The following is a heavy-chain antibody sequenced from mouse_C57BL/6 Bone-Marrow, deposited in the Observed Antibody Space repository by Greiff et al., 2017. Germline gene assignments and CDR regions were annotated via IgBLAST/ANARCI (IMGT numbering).Heavy chain of an antibody. D-gene: IGHD1-1*01. CDR3: ARPCITTVVAHWYFDV. V-gene: IGHV5-6*01. CDR2: ISSGGSYT. Sequence: EVKVVESGGDLVKPGGSLKLSCAASGFTFSSYGMSWVRQTPDKRLEWVATISSGGSYTYYPDSVKGRFTISRDNATNTLYLKMSSLQSEDAAMYYCARPCITTVVAHWYFDVWGTGTTVTVSS. J-gene: IGHJ1*03. CDR1: GFTFSSYG.